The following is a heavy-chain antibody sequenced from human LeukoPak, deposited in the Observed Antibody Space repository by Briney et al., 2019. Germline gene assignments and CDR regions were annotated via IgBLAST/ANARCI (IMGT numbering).Heavy chain of an antibody. CDR3: ARRVGATYYYYYMDV. CDR1: GYTFTSYG. J-gene: IGHJ6*03. V-gene: IGHV1-18*01. D-gene: IGHD1-26*01. CDR2: ISAYNGNT. Sequence: ASVKVSCKASGYTFTSYGISWVRQAPGQGLEWMGWISAYNGNTNYAQKLQGRVTMTTDTSTSTAYMELRSLRSDDTAVHYCARRVGATYYYYYMDVWGKGTTVTVSS.